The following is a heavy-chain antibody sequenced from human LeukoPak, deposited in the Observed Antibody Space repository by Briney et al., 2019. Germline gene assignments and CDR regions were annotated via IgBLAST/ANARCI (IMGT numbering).Heavy chain of an antibody. CDR3: AKRYYSDSSGYLGSIDQ. CDR2: ISGSGEDT. CDR1: GFTFHNHA. V-gene: IGHV3-23*01. D-gene: IGHD3-22*01. J-gene: IGHJ4*02. Sequence: GGSLRLSCVASGFTFHNHAISWVRQAPGKGLGWVSAISGSGEDTYYADFLKGRINIFRDNSKNTLYLQLSSLRAEDTAVYYCAKRYYSDSSGYLGSIDQWGQGTLVTVSS.